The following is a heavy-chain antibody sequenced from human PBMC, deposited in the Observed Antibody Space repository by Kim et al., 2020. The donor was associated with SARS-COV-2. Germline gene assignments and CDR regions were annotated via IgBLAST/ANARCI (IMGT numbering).Heavy chain of an antibody. CDR2: ISWNSGSI. J-gene: IGHJ4*02. CDR1: GFTFDDYA. D-gene: IGHD5-12*01. CDR3: AKDTTDGYSGYDPYNIAVAGYYFDY. Sequence: GGSLRLSCAASGFTFDDYAMHWVRQAPGKGLEWVSGISWNSGSIGYADSVKGRFTISRDNAKNSLYLQMNSLRAEDTALYYCAKDTTDGYSGYDPYNIAVAGYYFDYGGQGTLVTVSS. V-gene: IGHV3-9*01.